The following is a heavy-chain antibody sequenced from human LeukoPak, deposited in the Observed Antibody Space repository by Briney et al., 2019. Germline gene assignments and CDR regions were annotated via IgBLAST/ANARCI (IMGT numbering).Heavy chain of an antibody. D-gene: IGHD3-10*01. V-gene: IGHV3-23*01. J-gene: IGHJ4*02. Sequence: GGSLRLSCAASGFTFTSYAMSWVRQAPGKGLEWVSTISGDSGAAYNADFVTGRFTISRDNAKNTLSLQMDSLRAEDTAVYYCARETTASGNFFDSWGQGTLVTVSS. CDR2: ISGDSGAA. CDR1: GFTFTSYA. CDR3: ARETTASGNFFDS.